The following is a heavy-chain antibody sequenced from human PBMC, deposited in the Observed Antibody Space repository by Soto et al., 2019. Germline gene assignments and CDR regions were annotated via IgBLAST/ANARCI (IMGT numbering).Heavy chain of an antibody. V-gene: IGHV4-30-2*06. CDR1: GGSISSGPYT. Sequence: PSETLSLTCTVSGGSISSGPYTWSWIRQSPGKGLEWIGYIYHSGSTYYNPSFKSRVTISVDRSKNQFSLKLNSVTAADTAVYYCASLGVPSYYFDYWGQGTRVTGSS. CDR2: IYHSGST. D-gene: IGHD3-10*01. CDR3: ASLGVPSYYFDY. J-gene: IGHJ4*02.